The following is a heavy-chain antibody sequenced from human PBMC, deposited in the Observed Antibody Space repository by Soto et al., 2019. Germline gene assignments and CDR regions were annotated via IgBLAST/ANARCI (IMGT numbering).Heavy chain of an antibody. CDR2: INPKTGAT. V-gene: IGHV1-2*02. CDR3: AKTYDGSGQPSHWFAP. D-gene: IGHD3-22*01. CDR1: GYTFIGYY. Sequence: ASVKVSCKASGYTFIGYYVNWVRQAPGQGLEWMGWINPKTGATNYAQRFQGRVTLTRDTPITTAYMDLSSLRSDDTAAYYCAKTYDGSGQPSHWFAPWGQGTPVTVSS. J-gene: IGHJ5*02.